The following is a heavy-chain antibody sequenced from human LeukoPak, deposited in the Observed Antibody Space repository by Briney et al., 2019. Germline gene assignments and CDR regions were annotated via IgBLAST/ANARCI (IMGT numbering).Heavy chain of an antibody. V-gene: IGHV3-33*01. CDR2: IWYDGSNK. J-gene: IGHJ4*02. D-gene: IGHD3-22*01. CDR3: ARGVDYYENSGTIDY. CDR1: GFTFSDYG. Sequence: GKSLRLSYTASGFTFSDYGMHWVRQPPGKGLEWVAIIWYDGSNKKYEDSVKGRFTISRDNSKNTLYRQMNSLRAEDTAVYYCARGVDYYENSGTIDYWGQGTLVTVSS.